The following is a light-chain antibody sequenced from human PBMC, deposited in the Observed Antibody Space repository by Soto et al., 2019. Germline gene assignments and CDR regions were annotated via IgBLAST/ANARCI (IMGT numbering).Light chain of an antibody. J-gene: IGKJ4*01. V-gene: IGKV1-33*01. CDR2: DAS. Sequence: DIQMTQSPSSLSASVGDRVTITCQTSQDISNYLNWYQQKPGKAPKLLIYDASNLETGVPSRFSGSGSGTDFNFTISSMQPEDIATYYCQQLTFGGGTKVEIK. CDR1: QDISNY. CDR3: QQLT.